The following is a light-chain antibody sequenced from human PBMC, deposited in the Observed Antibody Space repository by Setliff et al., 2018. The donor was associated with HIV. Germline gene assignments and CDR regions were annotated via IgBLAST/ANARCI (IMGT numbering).Light chain of an antibody. CDR1: NIGSKS. V-gene: IGLV3-21*04. CDR2: YDT. J-gene: IGLJ1*01. Sequence: ELTQPPSVSVAPGKTARITCGGNNIGSKSVHWYQQRPGQAPVLVIYYDTDRPSGVPERFSGSNSGNTATLTISRVEAGDEADYYCQVWDSSSDHLYVFGTGTKVTVL. CDR3: QVWDSSSDHLYV.